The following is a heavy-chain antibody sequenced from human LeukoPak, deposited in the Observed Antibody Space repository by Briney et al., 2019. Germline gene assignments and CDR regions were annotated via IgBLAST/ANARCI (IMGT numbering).Heavy chain of an antibody. J-gene: IGHJ4*02. V-gene: IGHV4-38-2*02. CDR2: IYHSGST. CDR1: GYSISSGYY. D-gene: IGHD6-19*01. Sequence: SETLSLTCTVSGYSISSGYYWGWIRQPPGKGLEWIGSIYHSGSTYYNPSLKSRVTISVDTSKNQFFLKLSSVTAADTAVYYCARDHSSGWYVPLYWGQGTLVTVSS. CDR3: ARDHSSGWYVPLY.